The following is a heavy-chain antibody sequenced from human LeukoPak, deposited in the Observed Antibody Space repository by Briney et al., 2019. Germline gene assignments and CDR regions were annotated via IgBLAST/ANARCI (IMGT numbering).Heavy chain of an antibody. J-gene: IGHJ4*02. CDR2: IYYSGST. D-gene: IGHD1-26*01. V-gene: IGHV4-39*01. Sequence: PSETLSLTCTVSGGSISSSSYYWGWIRQPPGKGLEWIGSIYYSGSTYYNPSLKSRVTISVDTSKNQFSLKLSSVTAADTAVYYCAGHVWIVGATLFDYWGQGTLVTVSS. CDR1: GGSISSSSYY. CDR3: AGHVWIVGATLFDY.